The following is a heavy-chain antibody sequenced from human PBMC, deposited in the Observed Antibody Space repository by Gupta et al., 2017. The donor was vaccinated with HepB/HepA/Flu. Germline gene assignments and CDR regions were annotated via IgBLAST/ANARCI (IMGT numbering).Heavy chain of an antibody. D-gene: IGHD4-11*01. V-gene: IGHV4-39*01. CDR3: AKTSYSNYGYPNWFDP. CDR1: GGSISSSSYY. CDR2: IYYSGST. J-gene: IGHJ5*02. Sequence: QLQLQESGPGLVKPSETLSLTCTVSGGSISSSSYYWGWIRQPPGKGLEWIGSIYYSGSTYYNPSLKSRVTISVDTSKNQFSLKLSSVTAADTAVYYCAKTSYSNYGYPNWFDPWGQGTLVTGSS.